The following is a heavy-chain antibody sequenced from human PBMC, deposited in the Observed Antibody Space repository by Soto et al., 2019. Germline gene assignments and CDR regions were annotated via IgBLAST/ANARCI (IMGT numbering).Heavy chain of an antibody. J-gene: IGHJ4*02. CDR2: ISYDGSNK. V-gene: IGHV3-30-3*01. CDR1: GFTFSSYA. Sequence: HPGGSLRLSCAASGFTFSSYAMHWVRQAPGKGLEWVAVISYDGSNKYYADSVKGRFTISRDNSKNTLYLQMNSLRAEDTAVYYCSRETAYSGSRKGSSGYWGQGTLRTVSS. CDR3: SRETAYSGSRKGSSGY. D-gene: IGHD1-26*01.